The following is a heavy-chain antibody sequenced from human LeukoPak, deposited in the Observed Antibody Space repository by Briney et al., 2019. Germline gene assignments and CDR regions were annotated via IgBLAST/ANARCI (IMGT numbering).Heavy chain of an antibody. V-gene: IGHV4-38-2*02. J-gene: IGHJ4*02. Sequence: SETLSLTCTVSGYSISSDYYWGWIRQPPGKGLEWIGSIYHSGSTYYNPSLKSRVTISVDTSKDQFSLKLSPVTAADTAVYFCARVGIDSGSFADFDYWGQGTLVTVSS. CDR3: ARVGIDSGSFADFDY. CDR2: IYHSGST. D-gene: IGHD1-26*01. CDR1: GYSISSDYY.